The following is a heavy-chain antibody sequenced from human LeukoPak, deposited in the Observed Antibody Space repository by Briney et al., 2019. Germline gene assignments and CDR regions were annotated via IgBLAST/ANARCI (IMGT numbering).Heavy chain of an antibody. CDR3: ANAGSSGWYTGWPSGI. CDR1: GFTFLTYA. Sequence: GGSLRLSCAASGFTFLTYAMSWVRQAPGKGLQWVSDIRDSGASTYYADSVKGRFTISRDNAKNTLYLQMNSLRAEDTAVYYCANAGSSGWYTGWPSGIWGQGTMVSVSS. V-gene: IGHV3-23*01. CDR2: IRDSGAST. D-gene: IGHD6-19*01. J-gene: IGHJ3*02.